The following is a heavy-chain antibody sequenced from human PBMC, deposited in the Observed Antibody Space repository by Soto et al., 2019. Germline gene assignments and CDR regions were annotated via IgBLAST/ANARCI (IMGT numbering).Heavy chain of an antibody. CDR1: GFTLSSYG. D-gene: IGHD2-21*01. J-gene: IGHJ6*02. CDR3: AKDAIPSDYYGMDV. V-gene: IGHV3-30*18. CDR2: ISYDGSNK. Sequence: QVQLVESGGGVVQPGRSLRLSCAASGFTLSSYGMHWVRKAPGKGLEWVAVISYDGSNKYYADSVKGRFTISRDNSKNTLYLQMNSLRAEDTAVYYCAKDAIPSDYYGMDVWGQGTTVTVSS.